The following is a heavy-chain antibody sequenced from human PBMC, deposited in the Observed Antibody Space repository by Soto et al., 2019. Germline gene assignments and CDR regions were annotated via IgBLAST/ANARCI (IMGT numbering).Heavy chain of an antibody. J-gene: IGHJ6*02. D-gene: IGHD1-26*01. CDR3: AITRRDGSSQKPLYYYYYGMDV. CDR2: IIPIFGTA. V-gene: IGHV1-69*13. Sequence: SVKVSCKASGGTFSSYAISWVRQAPGQGLEWMGGIIPIFGTANYAQKFQGRVTITADESTSTAYMELSSLRSEDTAVYYCAITRRDGSSQKPLYYYYYGMDVWGQGTTVTVSS. CDR1: GGTFSSYA.